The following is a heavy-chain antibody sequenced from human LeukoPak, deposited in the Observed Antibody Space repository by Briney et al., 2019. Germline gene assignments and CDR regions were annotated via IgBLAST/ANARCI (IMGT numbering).Heavy chain of an antibody. CDR2: SYHSGST. D-gene: IGHD2-15*01. V-gene: IGHV4-39*07. Sequence: PSETLSLTCTVYGGSISGSIYYWGWICQSPGKGLEWIGTSYHSGSTYYNPSLTSRVTISVDTSKNQFSLRLNSVTAADTAVYYCVREGGYCSGGSCRNWVDPWGQGTLVTVSS. J-gene: IGHJ5*02. CDR1: GGSISGSIYY. CDR3: VREGGYCSGGSCRNWVDP.